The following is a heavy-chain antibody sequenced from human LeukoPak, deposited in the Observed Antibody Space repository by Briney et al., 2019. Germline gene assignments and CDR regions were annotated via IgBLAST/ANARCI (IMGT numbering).Heavy chain of an antibody. CDR2: IYASGKT. Sequence: KPSETLSLTCTVSGDSISRGRYYWSWVRQPAGKELEWIGRIYASGKTDYNPYTPSLKSRVAMSLDTSKNQFSLKLSSVTAADTAVYYCASGCSSTSCYVNYYYMDVWGKGATVTVSS. CDR3: ASGCSSTSCYVNYYYMDV. V-gene: IGHV4-61*02. D-gene: IGHD2-2*01. J-gene: IGHJ6*03. CDR1: GDSISRGRYY.